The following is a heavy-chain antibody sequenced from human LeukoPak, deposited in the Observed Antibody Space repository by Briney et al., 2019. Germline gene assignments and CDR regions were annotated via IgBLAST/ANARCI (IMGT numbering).Heavy chain of an antibody. J-gene: IGHJ3*02. D-gene: IGHD2/OR15-2a*01. CDR2: IYYTGTT. V-gene: IGHV4-39*01. Sequence: SETLSLTCTVSGGSISSYYWAWIRQPPGKGLEWIESIYYTGTTYYSPSLKGRGTISVDRPKNQFSLKLNSVTAADTAVYYCARPNSMAYYSFDIWGQGTRVTVSS. CDR1: GGSISSYY. CDR3: ARPNSMAYYSFDI.